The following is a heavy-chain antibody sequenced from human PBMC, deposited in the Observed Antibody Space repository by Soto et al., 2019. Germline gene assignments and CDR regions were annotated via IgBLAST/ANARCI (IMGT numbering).Heavy chain of an antibody. CDR3: AIDPFSGDIVGTTN. D-gene: IGHD1-26*01. V-gene: IGHV3-23*01. J-gene: IGHJ4*02. CDR1: GFIFSRNA. CDR2: ISGSGGVT. Sequence: GGSLRLSCATSGFIFSRNAINWVRQAPGKGLEWVSLISGSGGVTYYTDSVKGRFSISRANSKNTVYLQMNSLKAEDTAVYYCAIDPFSGDIVGTTNWGQGTPVTVSS.